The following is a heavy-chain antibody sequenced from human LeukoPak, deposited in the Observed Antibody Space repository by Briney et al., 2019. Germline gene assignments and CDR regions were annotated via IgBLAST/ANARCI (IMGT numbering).Heavy chain of an antibody. CDR3: ARDRSTVTTWVDY. Sequence: GGSLRLSCAASGFTFSSYEMNWVRQAPGKGLDWVSYISGSGTTIYYADSVKGRFTISRDNARNSLYLQMNSLRAEDTAVYYCARDRSTVTTWVDYWGQGTLVTVSS. D-gene: IGHD4-17*01. CDR2: ISGSGTTI. J-gene: IGHJ4*02. V-gene: IGHV3-48*03. CDR1: GFTFSSYE.